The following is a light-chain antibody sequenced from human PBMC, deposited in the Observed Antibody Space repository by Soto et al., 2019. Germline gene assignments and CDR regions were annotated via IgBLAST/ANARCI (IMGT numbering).Light chain of an antibody. CDR1: QSVSSNY. Sequence: EIVLTQSPGTLSLSPGERATLSCRASQSVSSNYLAWYQQKPGQASRLLIYGATSRATGIPDRFSGSGSGTDFTLTISRLEPEDFAVYYCQQYGTSAGWTFGQGTKVDIK. J-gene: IGKJ1*01. V-gene: IGKV3-20*01. CDR2: GAT. CDR3: QQYGTSAGWT.